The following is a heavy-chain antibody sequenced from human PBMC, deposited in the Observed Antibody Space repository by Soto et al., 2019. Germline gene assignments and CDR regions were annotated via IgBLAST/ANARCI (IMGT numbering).Heavy chain of an antibody. J-gene: IGHJ6*02. D-gene: IGHD3-10*01. CDR3: ARDRSQSGGMDV. CDR2: IIPIFGTA. Sequence: QVQLVQSGAEVKKPGSSVKVSCTASGGTFSSYAISWVRQAPGQGLEWMGGIIPIFGTANYAQTFQGRVTITADESTSRAYMALTSLRSEDTAVYYCARDRSQSGGMDVWGQGTTVTVSS. CDR1: GGTFSSYA. V-gene: IGHV1-69*12.